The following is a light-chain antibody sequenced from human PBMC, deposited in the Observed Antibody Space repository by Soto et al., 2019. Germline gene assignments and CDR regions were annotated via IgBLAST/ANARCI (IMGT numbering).Light chain of an antibody. V-gene: IGLV2-8*01. Sequence: QSALTQPPSASGSPGQSVTISCTGTSSDVGGYNYVSWFQQQPGKAPKLIIHEVNQRPSGVPDRFSGSKSGNTASLTVSGLQAEDEGTYYCSSYGGYNNVVFGTGTKVTVL. CDR2: EVN. CDR3: SSYGGYNNVV. J-gene: IGLJ1*01. CDR1: SSDVGGYNY.